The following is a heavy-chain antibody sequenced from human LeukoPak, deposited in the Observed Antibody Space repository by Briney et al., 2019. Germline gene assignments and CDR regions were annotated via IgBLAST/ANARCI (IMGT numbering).Heavy chain of an antibody. CDR2: IRYDGSNE. J-gene: IGHJ4*02. CDR3: AHPPPVTV. V-gene: IGHV3-30*02. Sequence: GGSLRLSCTASGFTFGDYAMSWVRQAPGKGLEWVSFIRYDGSNEYYADSVRGRFTISRDNSKNTLYLQMNSLRAEDTAVYYCAHPPPVTVRGQGTLVTVSS. CDR1: GFTFGDYA. D-gene: IGHD4-17*01.